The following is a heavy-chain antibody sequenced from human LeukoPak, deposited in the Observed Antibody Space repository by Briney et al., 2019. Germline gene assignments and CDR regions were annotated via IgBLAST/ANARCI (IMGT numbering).Heavy chain of an antibody. J-gene: IGHJ6*02. CDR2: ISWNSAII. CDR1: GFTFDDYA. D-gene: IGHD3-10*01. V-gene: IGHV3-9*01. CDR3: AKDTRSVRHNYGSGSYYPYQHGMDV. Sequence: GGSLRLSCEASGFTFDDYAMHWVRQAPGKGLEWVSGISWNSAIIGYADSVKGRFTISRDNAKNSLYLQMNSLRAENTALYYCAKDTRSVRHNYGSGSYYPYQHGMDVWGQGTTVTVSS.